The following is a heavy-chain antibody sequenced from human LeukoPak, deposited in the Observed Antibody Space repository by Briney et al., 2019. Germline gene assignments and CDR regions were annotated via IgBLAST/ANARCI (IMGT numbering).Heavy chain of an antibody. CDR2: ISAYNGNT. Sequence: ASVKVSCKASGGTFSSYAISWVRQAPGQGLEWMGWISAYNGNTNYAQKLQGRVTMTTDTSTSTAYMELRSLRSDDTAVYYCARPYCSSTSCYQPYNAFDIWGQGTMVTVSS. CDR3: ARPYCSSTSCYQPYNAFDI. J-gene: IGHJ3*02. V-gene: IGHV1-18*01. D-gene: IGHD2-2*01. CDR1: GGTFSSYA.